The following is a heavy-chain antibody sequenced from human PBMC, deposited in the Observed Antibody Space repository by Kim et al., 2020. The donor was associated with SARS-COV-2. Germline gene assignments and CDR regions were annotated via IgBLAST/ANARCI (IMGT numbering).Heavy chain of an antibody. CDR1: GGSFSVHY. CDR2: INHSAST. Sequence: GSLSLTCAVYGGSFSVHYWSWIRQSPEKGLEWIGEINHSASTNYNPSLKSRVTMSVDTSKNQFSLKLSSVTAADTAVYYCASQRGYSSGNSFDSWGQGT. D-gene: IGHD6-19*01. CDR3: ASQRGYSSGNSFDS. J-gene: IGHJ4*02. V-gene: IGHV4-34*01.